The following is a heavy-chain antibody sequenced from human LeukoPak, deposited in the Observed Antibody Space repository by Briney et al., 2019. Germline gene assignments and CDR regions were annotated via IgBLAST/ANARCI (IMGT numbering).Heavy chain of an antibody. CDR1: GDSINSGSYY. Sequence: SGTQSLVCAVSGDSINSGSYYWGWIRQSPGKGLEWIGSFFYIASPYYNPSLKSRVTISVDTTNNQCSLSLSSLTAADTGLYYCVRHRRSGLRQPFDLWGQGTKVSVST. J-gene: IGHJ3*01. CDR3: VRHRRSGLRQPFDL. CDR2: FFYIASP. V-gene: IGHV4-39*01. D-gene: IGHD4-17*01.